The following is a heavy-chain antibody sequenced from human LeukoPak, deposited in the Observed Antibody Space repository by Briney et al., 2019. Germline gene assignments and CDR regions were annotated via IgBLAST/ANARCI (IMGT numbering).Heavy chain of an antibody. J-gene: IGHJ6*02. Sequence: SETLSLTCAVYGGSFSGYYWSWIRQPPGKGLEWIGEINHSGSTNYNPSLKSRVTISVDTSKNQFSLKLSSVTAADTAVNYCARGGPQLWLRYYYYYGMDVWGQGTTVTVSS. CDR1: GGSFSGYY. V-gene: IGHV4-34*01. CDR2: INHSGST. D-gene: IGHD5-18*01. CDR3: ARGGPQLWLRYYYYYGMDV.